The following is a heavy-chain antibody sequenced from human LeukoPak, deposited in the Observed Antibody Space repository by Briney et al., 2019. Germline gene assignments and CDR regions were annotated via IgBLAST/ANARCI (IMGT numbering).Heavy chain of an antibody. Sequence: GESLKISCKGSGYGSGYSFTSHWIAWVRQMPGKGLEWMGIIYPRDSNTIYSPSFQGQVTISVDKSISTAYLQWSSLKASDTAIYYCARHNLGDSSSWYFDYWGQGTLVTVSS. J-gene: IGHJ4*02. CDR3: ARHNLGDSSSWYFDY. CDR2: IYPRDSNT. CDR1: GYSFTSHW. V-gene: IGHV5-51*01. D-gene: IGHD6-13*01.